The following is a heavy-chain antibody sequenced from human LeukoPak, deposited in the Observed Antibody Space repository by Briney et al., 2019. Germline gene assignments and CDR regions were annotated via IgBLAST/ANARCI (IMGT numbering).Heavy chain of an antibody. CDR1: GGSFRGYY. V-gene: IGHV4-34*01. CDR3: AREYYHYYYMDV. J-gene: IGHJ6*03. CDR2: INHSGST. Sequence: PSETLSLTCAVYGGSFRGYYWSWIRQPPGKGLEWIGEINHSGSTNYNPSLKSRVTISVDTSKNQFSLKLSSVTAADTAVYYCAREYYHYYYMDVWGKGTTVTVSS.